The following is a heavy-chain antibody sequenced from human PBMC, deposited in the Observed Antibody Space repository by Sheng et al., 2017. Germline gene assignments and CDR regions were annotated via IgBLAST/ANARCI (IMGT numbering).Heavy chain of an antibody. Sequence: QLQLQESGPGLVKPSETLSLTCTVSGGSISSSSYYWGWIRQPPGKGLEWIGSIYYSGSTYYNPSLKSRVTISVDTSKNQFSLKLSSVTAADTAVYYCARGFSGVPSSGFDPVGPGNPGSTVSS. V-gene: IGHV4-39*07. CDR2: IYYSGST. CDR1: GGSISSSSYY. CDR3: ARGFSGVPSSGFDP. J-gene: IGHJ5*02. D-gene: IGHD3-10*01.